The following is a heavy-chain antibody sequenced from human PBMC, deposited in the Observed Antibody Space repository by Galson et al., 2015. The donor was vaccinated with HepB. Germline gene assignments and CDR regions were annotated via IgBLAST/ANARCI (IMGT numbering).Heavy chain of an antibody. Sequence: SLRLSCAASGFTFSDYSMSWIRQAPGKGLEWVSYITSGDSAIYYADSVEGRFTNSRDNSKNSLYLQMDSLRAGDTAVYYCARERVVIPPTGMDVWGQGTTVTVSS. CDR2: ITSGDSAI. D-gene: IGHD3-3*01. CDR1: GFTFSDYS. CDR3: ARERVVIPPTGMDV. V-gene: IGHV3-11*01. J-gene: IGHJ6*02.